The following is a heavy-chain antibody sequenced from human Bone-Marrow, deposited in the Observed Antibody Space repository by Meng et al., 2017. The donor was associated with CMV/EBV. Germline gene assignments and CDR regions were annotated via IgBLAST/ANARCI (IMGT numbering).Heavy chain of an antibody. Sequence: SVKVSCKASGGTFSSYTISWVRQAPGQGLEWMGRIIPIIGIANYAQKFQGRVTITADKSTSTAYMELRSLRSEDTAVYYCSRYIQVGVPRENNRFDTWGQGTLVTVSS. D-gene: IGHD3-3*01. CDR3: SRYIQVGVPRENNRFDT. V-gene: IGHV1-69*02. J-gene: IGHJ5*02. CDR1: GGTFSSYT. CDR2: IIPIIGIA.